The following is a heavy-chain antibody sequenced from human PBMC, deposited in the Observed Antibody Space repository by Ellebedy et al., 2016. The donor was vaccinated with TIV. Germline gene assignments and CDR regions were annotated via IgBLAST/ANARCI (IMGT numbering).Heavy chain of an antibody. CDR2: IYYSGST. V-gene: IGHV4-39*01. CDR1: GGSISSSSYY. D-gene: IGHD3-16*01. J-gene: IGHJ4*02. Sequence: MPGGSLRLSCTVSGGSISSSSYYWGWIRQPPGKGLEWIGSIYYSGSTYYNPSLKSRVTISVDTSKNQFSLKLSSVTAADTAVYYCARPEGGYWGQGTLVTVSS. CDR3: ARPEGGY.